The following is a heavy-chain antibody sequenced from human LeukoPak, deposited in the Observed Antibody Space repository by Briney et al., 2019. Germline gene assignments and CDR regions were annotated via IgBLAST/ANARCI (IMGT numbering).Heavy chain of an antibody. J-gene: IGHJ5*01. V-gene: IGHV3-30*02. CDR2: IRYDGSDK. CDR1: GFTFSNYG. Sequence: PGGSLRLSCAASGFTFSNYGMHWVRQAPGKGLEWVAFIRYDGSDKYYADSVKGRFTISRDKSKSTLYLYMNSLRAEGTAVYYCAKDYSSNWFDSWGQGILLTVSS. CDR3: AKDYSSNWFDS. D-gene: IGHD5-18*01.